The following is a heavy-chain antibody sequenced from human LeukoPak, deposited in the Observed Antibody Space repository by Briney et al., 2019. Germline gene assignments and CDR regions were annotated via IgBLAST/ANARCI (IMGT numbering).Heavy chain of an antibody. CDR1: GGSFSGYY. CDR2: INHSGST. Sequence: KPSETLSLTWAVYGGSFSGYYWSWIRQPPGKGLEWIGEINHSGSTNYNPSLKSRVTISVDTSKNQFSLKLSSVTAADTAVYYCARGLRNYYGSGSYFEPFDYWGQGTLVTVSS. CDR3: ARGLRNYYGSGSYFEPFDY. V-gene: IGHV4-34*01. J-gene: IGHJ4*02. D-gene: IGHD3-10*01.